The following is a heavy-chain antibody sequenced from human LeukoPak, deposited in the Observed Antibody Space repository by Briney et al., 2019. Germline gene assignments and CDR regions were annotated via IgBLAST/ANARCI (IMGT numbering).Heavy chain of an antibody. CDR1: GYTFTSYG. CDR2: ISAYNGNT. J-gene: IGHJ4*02. D-gene: IGHD3-9*01. Sequence: ASVKVTCKASGYTFTSYGISWVRQAPGQGLEWMGWISAYNGNTNYAQKLQGRVTMTTDTSTSTAYMELRSLRSDDTAVYYCARDGYYDILTGTDFWGQGTLVTVSS. CDR3: ARDGYYDILTGTDF. V-gene: IGHV1-18*01.